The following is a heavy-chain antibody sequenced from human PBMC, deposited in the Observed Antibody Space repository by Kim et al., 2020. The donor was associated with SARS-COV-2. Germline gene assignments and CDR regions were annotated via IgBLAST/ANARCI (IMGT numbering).Heavy chain of an antibody. CDR2: ISHDGST. V-gene: IGHV4-34*01. D-gene: IGHD1-26*01. Sequence: SDTLSLTCAVYGGSFSDHYWTWIRQPPGKGLEWIGEISHDGSTNYNPSLKSRITLSVDTSKNQFSLKVDTVTDADTALYFCARGLVGANAVIDFWGQGT. J-gene: IGHJ4*03. CDR1: GGSFSDHY. CDR3: ARGLVGANAVIDF.